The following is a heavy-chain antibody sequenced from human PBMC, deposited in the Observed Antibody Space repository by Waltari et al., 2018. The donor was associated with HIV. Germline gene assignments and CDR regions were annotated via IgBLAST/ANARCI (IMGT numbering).Heavy chain of an antibody. CDR1: GFSLSSHW. V-gene: IGHV3-74*01. CDR2: INGDGSGT. D-gene: IGHD4-17*01. Sequence: EVQLVESGGGFVQAGGSLRLSCAASGFSLSSHWMHWVRQAPGKGLVWVARINGDGSGTSYADSVRGRFSISRENAENSLHLHMNSVRPEDTGLYYCTREGVETTAPADYWGQGTLVTVSS. CDR3: TREGVETTAPADY. J-gene: IGHJ4*02.